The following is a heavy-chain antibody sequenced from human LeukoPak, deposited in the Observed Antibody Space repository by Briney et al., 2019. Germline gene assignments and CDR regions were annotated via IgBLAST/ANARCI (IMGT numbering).Heavy chain of an antibody. J-gene: IGHJ4*02. Sequence: SVKVSCKASGGTFSSYAIGWVRQAPGQGLEWMGRIIPILGIANYAQKFQGRVTITADKSTSTAYMELSSQRSEDTAVYYCARRTPSGYFVNWGQGTLVTVSS. CDR2: IIPILGIA. CDR1: GGTFSSYA. V-gene: IGHV1-69*04. CDR3: ARRTPSGYFVN. D-gene: IGHD3-22*01.